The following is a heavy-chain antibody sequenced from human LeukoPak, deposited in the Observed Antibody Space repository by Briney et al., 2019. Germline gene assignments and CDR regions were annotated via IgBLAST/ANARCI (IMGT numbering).Heavy chain of an antibody. CDR2: IIPILGIA. D-gene: IGHD1-1*01. J-gene: IGHJ4*02. V-gene: IGHV1-69*04. Sequence: GAAVTVSCKASGYTFTSYGISWVRQAPGQGLEWMGRIIPILGIANYAQKFQGRVTITADKSTSTAYMELSSLRSEDTAVYYCARDLRGTVDYWGQGTLVTVSS. CDR3: ARDLRGTVDY. CDR1: GYTFTSYG.